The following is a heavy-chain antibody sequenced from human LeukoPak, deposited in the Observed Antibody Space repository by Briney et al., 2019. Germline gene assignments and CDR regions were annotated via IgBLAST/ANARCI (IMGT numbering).Heavy chain of an antibody. CDR2: ISAYSGNT. V-gene: IGHV1-18*01. J-gene: IGHJ4*02. CDR3: ARGRSGGSTWARNPTSTYYLDS. D-gene: IGHD6-13*01. Sequence: ASVKVSCKASGYTFSNYGINWVRHAPGQGLEWMGWISAYSGNTKYAQKLQGRVTMTTDTSTNTAYMELRSLRSDDTAVFYCARGRSGGSTWARNPTSTYYLDSWGQGTLVIVSS. CDR1: GYTFSNYG.